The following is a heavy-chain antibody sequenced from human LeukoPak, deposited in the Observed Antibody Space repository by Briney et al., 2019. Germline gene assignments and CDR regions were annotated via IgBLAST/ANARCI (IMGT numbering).Heavy chain of an antibody. V-gene: IGHV5-51*01. Sequence: GESLKISCKGSGYSFTSYWIGWVRQMPGKGLEWMGIIYPGDSDTRYSPSFQGQVTISADKSISTAYLQWSSLKTSDTAMYYCASGRGDYYDSSGPIDCWGQGTLVTVSS. CDR2: IYPGDSDT. D-gene: IGHD3-22*01. CDR3: ASGRGDYYDSSGPIDC. CDR1: GYSFTSYW. J-gene: IGHJ4*02.